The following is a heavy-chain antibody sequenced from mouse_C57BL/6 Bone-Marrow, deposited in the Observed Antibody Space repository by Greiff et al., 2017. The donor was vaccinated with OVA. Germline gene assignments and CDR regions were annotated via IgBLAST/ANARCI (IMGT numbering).Heavy chain of an antibody. CDR3: AIYGNYVWFAY. CDR2: IFPGSGST. Sequence: VQLKESGPELVKPGASVKISCKASGYTFTDYYINWVKQRPGQGLAWIGWIFPGSGSTYYNEKFKGKATLTVDKSSSTAYMLLSSLTSEDSAVYFCAIYGNYVWFAYWGQGTLVTVSA. J-gene: IGHJ3*01. V-gene: IGHV1-75*01. D-gene: IGHD2-1*01. CDR1: GYTFTDYY.